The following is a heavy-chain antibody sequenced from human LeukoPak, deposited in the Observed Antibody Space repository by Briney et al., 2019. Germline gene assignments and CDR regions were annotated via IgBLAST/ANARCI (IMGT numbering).Heavy chain of an antibody. CDR3: ARDFRYEGDY. J-gene: IGHJ4*02. V-gene: IGHV3-21*01. D-gene: IGHD5-12*01. CDR1: GFTFSSYS. CDR2: ISSSSRSYI. Sequence: GGSLRLSCAASGFTFSSYSMNWVRQAPGKGLEWVSSISSSSRSYIYYADSVKGRFTISRDNAKNSLYLQMNSLRVEDTAVYYCARDFRYEGDYWGQGTLVTVSS.